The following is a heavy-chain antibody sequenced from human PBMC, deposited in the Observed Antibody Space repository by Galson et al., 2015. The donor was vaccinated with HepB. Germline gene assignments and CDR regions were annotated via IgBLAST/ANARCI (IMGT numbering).Heavy chain of an antibody. J-gene: IGHJ6*02. D-gene: IGHD6-13*01. CDR1: GYTFTSYG. CDR2: ISAYNGNT. Sequence: SCKASGYTFTSYGISWVRQAPGQGLEWMGWISAYNGNTNYAQKLQGRVTMTTDTSTSTAYMELRSLRSDDTAVYYCARDPLYSSSWYYYYYGMDVWGQGTTVTVSS. CDR3: ARDPLYSSSWYYYYYGMDV. V-gene: IGHV1-18*01.